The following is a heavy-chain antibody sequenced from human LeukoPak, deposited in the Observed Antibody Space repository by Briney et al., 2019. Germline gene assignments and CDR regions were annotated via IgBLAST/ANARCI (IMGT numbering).Heavy chain of an antibody. D-gene: IGHD5-24*01. CDR2: IYYSGST. J-gene: IGHJ4*02. Sequence: TLETLSLTCTVSGGSISSSSYYWGWIRQPPGKGLEWIGSIYYSGSTYYNPSLKSRVTISVDTSKNQFSLKLSSVTAADTAVYYCARSKSGMATIIDYWGQGTLVTVSS. V-gene: IGHV4-39*01. CDR1: GGSISSSSYY. CDR3: ARSKSGMATIIDY.